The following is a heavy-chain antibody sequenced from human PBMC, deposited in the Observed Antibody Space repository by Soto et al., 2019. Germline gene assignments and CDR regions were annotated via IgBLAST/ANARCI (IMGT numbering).Heavy chain of an antibody. CDR3: ATGRYSYCLAGDHLDY. D-gene: IGHD3-10*01. J-gene: IGHJ4*02. Sequence: ASVKVSCKASGGTFSSYAINWVRQAPGQGLEWMGGIIPIFGTANYAQKFQGRVTITADKSTSTAYMELSSLRSEDTAVYYCATGRYSYCLAGDHLDYWGEGSL. V-gene: IGHV1-69*06. CDR2: IIPIFGTA. CDR1: GGTFSSYA.